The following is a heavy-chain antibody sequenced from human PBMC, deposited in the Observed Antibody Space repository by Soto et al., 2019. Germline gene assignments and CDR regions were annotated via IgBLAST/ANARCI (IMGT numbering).Heavy chain of an antibody. D-gene: IGHD2-8*01. CDR1: GFTFRSCG. CDR3: ARCSTNSCYSYRVDV. Sequence: GGSLRLSCAASGFTFRSCGMNWVRQAPGKGLEWVSYISDRGDIIYYAGSVKGRFTISRDNAKNSLYLQMNSLRDEDTAVYYCARCSTNSCYSYRVDVWGRGTTVTVSS. J-gene: IGHJ6*02. CDR2: ISDRGDII. V-gene: IGHV3-48*02.